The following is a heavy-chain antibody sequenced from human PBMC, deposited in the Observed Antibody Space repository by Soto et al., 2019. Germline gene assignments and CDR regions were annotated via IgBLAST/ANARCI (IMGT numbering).Heavy chain of an antibody. CDR3: ARAELIVAGQAFDS. V-gene: IGHV1-46*01. J-gene: IGHJ4*02. CDR2: VNPSDGRA. CDR1: GYRLSNYY. Sequence: QVDLVQSGAEVKKPGASVKMSFKSSGYRLSNYYMHWVRQAPGQGLEWMGIVNPSDGRANYARKFQGRVTMTWDTSTTTLYMEVNSLRSDDTAIYYCARAELIVAGQAFDSWGQGTLVTVSS. D-gene: IGHD5-12*01.